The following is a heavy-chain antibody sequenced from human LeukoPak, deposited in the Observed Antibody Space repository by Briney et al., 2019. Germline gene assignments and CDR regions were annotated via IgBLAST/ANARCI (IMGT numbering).Heavy chain of an antibody. Sequence: PSETLSLTCAVSGGSISSGGYSWSWIRQPPGKGLEWIGYIYHSGSTYYNPSLKSRVTISVDTSKNQFSLKLSSVTAADTAVYYCARGPYYFDYWGQGSLVTVSS. J-gene: IGHJ4*02. V-gene: IGHV4-30-2*01. CDR3: ARGPYYFDY. CDR2: IYHSGST. CDR1: GGSISSGGYS.